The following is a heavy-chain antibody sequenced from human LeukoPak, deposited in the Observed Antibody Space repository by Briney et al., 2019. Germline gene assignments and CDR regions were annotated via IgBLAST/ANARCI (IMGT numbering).Heavy chain of an antibody. V-gene: IGHV1-46*01. CDR2: LNPSGGST. J-gene: IGHJ4*02. CDR3: AREIGPIQLHLWGSAFDY. D-gene: IGHD5-18*01. Sequence: ASVKVSCKASGYTFTSYYMHWVRQAPGQGLEWVVILNPSGGSTSYAQKFQGRVTVTRDTSTSTVYMELSSLRSEDTAVYYCAREIGPIQLHLWGSAFDYWGQGTLVTVSS. CDR1: GYTFTSYY.